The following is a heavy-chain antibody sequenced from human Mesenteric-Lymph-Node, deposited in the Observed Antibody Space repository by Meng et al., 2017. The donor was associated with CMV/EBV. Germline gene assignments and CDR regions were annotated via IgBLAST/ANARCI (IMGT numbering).Heavy chain of an antibody. CDR1: GGSFSGYY. CDR2: INHSGST. V-gene: IGHV4-34*01. CDR3: ARGSSYDILTGYFDY. D-gene: IGHD3-9*01. J-gene: IGHJ4*02. Sequence: QGQLHQGGAGRLKPSQTLSVTWAVYGGSFSGYYWNWIRQSPEKGLEWIGEINHSGSTTYNPSFTSRIIISVDTSTNQISLNMSSVTAADTAVYYCARGSSYDILTGYFDYWGQGALVTVSS.